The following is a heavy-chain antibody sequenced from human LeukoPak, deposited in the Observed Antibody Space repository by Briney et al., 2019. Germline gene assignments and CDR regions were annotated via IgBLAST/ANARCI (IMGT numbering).Heavy chain of an antibody. Sequence: GGSLRLSCVASGFTLRSYAMNWVRQAPGKGLEWVSTISGSGSSTYYADSVKGRFTISRDNSKNTLYLQMNSLRAEDTAIYYCAKDFAYCGGDCYFLRYFDYWGQGTLVTVSS. CDR2: ISGSGSST. V-gene: IGHV3-23*01. D-gene: IGHD2-21*01. J-gene: IGHJ4*02. CDR1: GFTLRSYA. CDR3: AKDFAYCGGDCYFLRYFDY.